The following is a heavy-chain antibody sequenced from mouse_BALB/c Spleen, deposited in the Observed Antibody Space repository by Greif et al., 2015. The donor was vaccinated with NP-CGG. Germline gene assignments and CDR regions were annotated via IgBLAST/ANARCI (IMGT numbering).Heavy chain of an antibody. D-gene: IGHD1-2*01. V-gene: IGHV1-14*01. J-gene: IGHJ2*01. CDR1: GYTFTSYV. Sequence: EVKLMESGPELVKPGASVKMSCKASGYTFTSYVMHWVKQKPGQGLEWIGYINPYNDGTKYNEKFKGKATLTSDKSSSTAYMELSSLTSEDSAVYYCARKFITTDTFDYWGQGTTLTVSS. CDR2: INPYNDGT. CDR3: ARKFITTDTFDY.